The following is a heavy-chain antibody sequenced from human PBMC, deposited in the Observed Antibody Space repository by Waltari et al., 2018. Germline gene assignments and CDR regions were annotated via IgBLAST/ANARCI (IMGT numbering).Heavy chain of an antibody. D-gene: IGHD2-2*01. Sequence: QVQLVQSGAEVKKPGASVKVSCKASGYTFTSYGISWVRPAPGQGLEWMGWISAYNGNTNYAQKLQGRVTMTTDTSTSTAYMELRSLRSDDTAVYYCARVLCSSTSCYGYYYYMDVWGKGTTVTISS. CDR3: ARVLCSSTSCYGYYYYMDV. V-gene: IGHV1-18*01. CDR2: ISAYNGNT. J-gene: IGHJ6*03. CDR1: GYTFTSYG.